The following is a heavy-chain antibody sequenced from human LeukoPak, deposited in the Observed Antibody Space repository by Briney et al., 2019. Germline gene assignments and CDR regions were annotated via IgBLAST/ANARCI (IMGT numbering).Heavy chain of an antibody. V-gene: IGHV4-30-2*01. CDR3: ARGRGYSYGWHYHY. CDR2: IYHSGST. CDR1: GVSISSGGYC. J-gene: IGHJ4*02. D-gene: IGHD5-18*01. Sequence: SETLSLTCTVSGVSISSGGYCWSWIRQPPGKGLEWIGYIYHSGSTYYNPSLKSRVTISVDRSKNQFSLKLSSVTAADTAVYSCARGRGYSYGWHYHYWGQGTLVTVSS.